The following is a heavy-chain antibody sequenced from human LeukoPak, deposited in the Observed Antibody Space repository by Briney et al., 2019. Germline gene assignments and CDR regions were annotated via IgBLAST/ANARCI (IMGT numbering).Heavy chain of an antibody. Sequence: ETLSLTCTVSGGSISSSSYYWGWIRQPPGKGLEWIGSIYYSGSTYYNPSLKSRVTISVDTSKNQFSLKLSSVTAADTAVYYCARLSTATPHDFDIWGQGTMVTVSS. J-gene: IGHJ3*02. CDR2: IYYSGST. CDR1: GGSISSSSYY. D-gene: IGHD4-17*01. V-gene: IGHV4-39*01. CDR3: ARLSTATPHDFDI.